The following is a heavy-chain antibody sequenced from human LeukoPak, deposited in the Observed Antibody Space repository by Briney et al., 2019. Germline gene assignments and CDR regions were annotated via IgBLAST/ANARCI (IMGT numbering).Heavy chain of an antibody. Sequence: GGSLRLSCAASGFAFIIYEMNWVRQAPGKGLEWISYISADRNVIYYADSVKGRFIISRDNAKNSLYLQMNSLRAEDTAVYYCAGSRYPEPQDLDYWGQGTLVSVSS. CDR2: ISADRNVI. CDR3: AGSRYPEPQDLDY. J-gene: IGHJ4*02. D-gene: IGHD1-14*01. V-gene: IGHV3-48*03. CDR1: GFAFIIYE.